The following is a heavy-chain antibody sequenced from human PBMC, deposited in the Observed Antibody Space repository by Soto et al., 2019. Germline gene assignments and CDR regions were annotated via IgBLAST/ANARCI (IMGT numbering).Heavy chain of an antibody. CDR1: GGSISSSSYY. CDR3: ARQRGMLHRTYFDY. J-gene: IGHJ4*02. D-gene: IGHD2-8*01. Sequence: QLQLQESGPGLVKPSETLSLTCTVSGGSISSSSYYWGWIRQPPGKGLEWIGSIYYSGSTYYNPSLKSRVTISVDTSKNQFSLKLSSVTAADTAVYYCARQRGMLHRTYFDYWGQGTLVTVSS. V-gene: IGHV4-39*01. CDR2: IYYSGST.